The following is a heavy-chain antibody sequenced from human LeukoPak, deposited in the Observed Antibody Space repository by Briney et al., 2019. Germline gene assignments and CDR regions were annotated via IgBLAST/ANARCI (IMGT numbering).Heavy chain of an antibody. CDR3: ATFGSGWYGTGWYFDL. J-gene: IGHJ2*01. D-gene: IGHD6-19*01. CDR2: FDPEDGET. CDR1: GYTLTELS. V-gene: IGHV1-24*01. Sequence: RASVKVSCKFSGYTLTELSMHWVRQAPGKGLEWMGGFDPEDGETIYAQKFQGRVTMTEDTSTDTAYMELSSLRSEDTAVYYCATFGSGWYGTGWYFDLWGRGTLVTVSS.